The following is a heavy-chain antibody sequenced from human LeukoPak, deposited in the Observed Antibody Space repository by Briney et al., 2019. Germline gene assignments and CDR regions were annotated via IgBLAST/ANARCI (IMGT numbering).Heavy chain of an antibody. Sequence: PGGSLRLSCAASGFTFSSYEMNWVRQAPGRGLEWVSYITGSGSSIYYSDSVKGRFTISRDNAKNSLYLQMNSLRAEDTAVYYCARDYAGTNWFDPWGQGTLVTVSS. CDR1: GFTFSSYE. D-gene: IGHD1-26*01. V-gene: IGHV3-48*03. CDR3: ARDYAGTNWFDP. CDR2: ITGSGSSI. J-gene: IGHJ5*02.